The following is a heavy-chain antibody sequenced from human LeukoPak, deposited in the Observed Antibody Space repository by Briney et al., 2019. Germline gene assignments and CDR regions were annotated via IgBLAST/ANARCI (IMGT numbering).Heavy chain of an antibody. CDR3: ARDSCSGGSCFNFDY. CDR2: ISGSGGST. Sequence: GGSLRLSCAASGFTFSSYAMSWVRQAPGKGLEWVSAISGSGGSTYYADSVKGRFTISRDNAENSLYLQMNSLRAEDTAVYYCARDSCSGGSCFNFDYWGQGTLVTVSS. V-gene: IGHV3-23*01. J-gene: IGHJ4*02. D-gene: IGHD2-15*01. CDR1: GFTFSSYA.